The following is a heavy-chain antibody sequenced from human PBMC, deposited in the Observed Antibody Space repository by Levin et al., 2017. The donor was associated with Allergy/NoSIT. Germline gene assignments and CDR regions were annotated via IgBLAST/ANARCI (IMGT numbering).Heavy chain of an antibody. CDR1: GFIFDDYA. V-gene: IGHV3-9*01. CDR2: IDWNSGSR. CDR3: AKACGRGIGGVSACFDN. D-gene: IGHD3-16*01. J-gene: IGHJ4*02. Sequence: SLKISCAASGFIFDDYAMHWVRQVPGKGLEWVSGIDWNSGSRGYVDPVKGRFTISRDNAKNFLYLQMNSLRAEDTAFYYCAKACGRGIGGVSACFDNWGQGVLVIVSS.